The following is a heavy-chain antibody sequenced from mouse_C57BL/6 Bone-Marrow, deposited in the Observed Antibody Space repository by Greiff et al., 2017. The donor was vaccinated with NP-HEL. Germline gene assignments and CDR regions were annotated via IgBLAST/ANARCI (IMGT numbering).Heavy chain of an antibody. J-gene: IGHJ4*01. V-gene: IGHV3-6*01. CDR3: ANLYYEDAMDY. CDR2: ISYDGSN. CDR1: GYSITSGYY. Sequence: VQLKESGPGLVKPSQSLSLTCSVTGYSITSGYYWNWIRQFPGNKLEWMGYISYDGSNNYNPSLKNRISITRDTSKNQFFLKLNSVTTEDTATYYCANLYYEDAMDYWGQGTSVTVSS. D-gene: IGHD2-4*01.